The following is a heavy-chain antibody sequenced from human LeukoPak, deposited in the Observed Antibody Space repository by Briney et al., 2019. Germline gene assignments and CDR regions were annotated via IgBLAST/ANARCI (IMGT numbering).Heavy chain of an antibody. V-gene: IGHV3-11*01. CDR3: TTESVDIVVVPAATPSEY. CDR2: ISSSGSTI. J-gene: IGHJ4*02. Sequence: GGSLRLSCAASGFTFSDYYMSWIRQAPGKGLEWVSYISSSGSTIYYADSVKGRFTISRDNAKNSLYLQMNSLKTEDTAVYYCTTESVDIVVVPAATPSEYWGQGTLVTVSS. D-gene: IGHD2-2*03. CDR1: GFTFSDYY.